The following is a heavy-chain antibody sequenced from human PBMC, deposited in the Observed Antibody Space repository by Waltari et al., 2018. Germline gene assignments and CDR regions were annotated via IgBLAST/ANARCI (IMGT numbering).Heavy chain of an antibody. V-gene: IGHV3-7*03. CDR3: ARARGFDC. D-gene: IGHD3-10*01. CDR1: GFTFTSYS. CDR2: IKKDGSDK. Sequence: EVQLVESGGGLVQPGGSLRLSCSASGFTFTSYSMSWVRQAPGKGLEWVANIKKDGSDKYYVDSVKGRFSISRDNAKNSLYLQMNNLRAEDTAVYYCARARGFDCWGQGTLVTVSS. J-gene: IGHJ4*02.